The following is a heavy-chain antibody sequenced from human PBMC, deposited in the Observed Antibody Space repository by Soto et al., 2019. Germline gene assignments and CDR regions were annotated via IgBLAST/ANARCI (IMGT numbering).Heavy chain of an antibody. Sequence: HPGGSLRLSCAASGFTFSSYAMSWVRQAPGKGLEWVSAISGSGGSTYYADSVKGRFTISRDNSKNTLYLQMNSLRAEDTAVYYCAKKSSPYPIHSSGYQLDYWGQGTLVTVSS. D-gene: IGHD3-22*01. V-gene: IGHV3-23*01. CDR2: ISGSGGST. CDR1: GFTFSSYA. CDR3: AKKSSPYPIHSSGYQLDY. J-gene: IGHJ4*02.